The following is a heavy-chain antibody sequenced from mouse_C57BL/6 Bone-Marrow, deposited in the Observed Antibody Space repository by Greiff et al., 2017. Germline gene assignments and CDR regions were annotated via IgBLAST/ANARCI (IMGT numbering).Heavy chain of an antibody. CDR2: INPSSGYT. Sequence: VQLQQSGAELAKPGASVKLSCTASGYTFTSYWMHWVKQRPGQGLEWIGYINPSSGYTKYNQKFQDKATLTADKSSSTAYMQLSSLTYEDSAVYYCAISPYYYGSSLWYFDVWGTGTTVTVSS. D-gene: IGHD1-1*01. V-gene: IGHV1-7*01. CDR3: AISPYYYGSSLWYFDV. CDR1: GYTFTSYW. J-gene: IGHJ1*03.